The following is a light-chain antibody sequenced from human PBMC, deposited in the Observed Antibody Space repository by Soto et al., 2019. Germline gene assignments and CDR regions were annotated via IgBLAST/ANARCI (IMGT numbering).Light chain of an antibody. Sequence: QSVLTQPPSASGTPGQRVTISCSGSSSNIGSNNVNWYQQLPGTAPKLLIYSNNQRPSGVPDRFSGSKSGTSASLAISGLQSEDEADYYCAAWDDSLNGLVVFGRGTKLTVL. CDR1: SSNIGSNN. CDR3: AAWDDSLNGLVV. V-gene: IGLV1-44*01. J-gene: IGLJ2*01. CDR2: SNN.